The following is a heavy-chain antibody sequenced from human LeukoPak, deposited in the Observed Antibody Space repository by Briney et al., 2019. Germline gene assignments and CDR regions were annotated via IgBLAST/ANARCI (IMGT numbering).Heavy chain of an antibody. D-gene: IGHD3-3*01. CDR1: GGSISSYY. CDR3: ARGYDFWSVPGGYYYYYYMDV. J-gene: IGHJ6*03. V-gene: IGHV4-59*01. CDR2: IYYSGST. Sequence: KASETLSLTCTVSGGSISSYYWSWIRQPPGKGLEWIGYIYYSGSTNYNPSLKSRVTISVDTSKNQSSLKLSSVTAADTAVYYCARGYDFWSVPGGYYYYYYMDVWGKGTTVTVSS.